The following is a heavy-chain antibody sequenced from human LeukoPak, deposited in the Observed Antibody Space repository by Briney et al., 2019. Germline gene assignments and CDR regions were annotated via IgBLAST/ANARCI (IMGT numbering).Heavy chain of an antibody. Sequence: GGSLRLSCAASGITFSSYAMSWVRQAAGKGLEWVSAISDSGGSTYYADSVKGRFTISRDNSKNTLYLQMNSLRAEDTAVYYCAKRASGSGTSLYYFDYWGQGTLVTVSS. CDR1: GITFSSYA. CDR2: ISDSGGST. CDR3: AKRASGSGTSLYYFDY. D-gene: IGHD3-10*01. V-gene: IGHV3-23*01. J-gene: IGHJ4*02.